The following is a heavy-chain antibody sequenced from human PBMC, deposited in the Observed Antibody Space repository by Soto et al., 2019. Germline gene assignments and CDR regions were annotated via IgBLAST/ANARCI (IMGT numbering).Heavy chain of an antibody. CDR2: IHYNGNT. Sequence: QVQLQVSAPGLVKPSETLSLTCTVSGDSISAYSWSWVRQPPGKGLEWIGNIHYNGNTKYNPSLKSRVTXPLASSXXQFSLKLISVPAADTAKYFCAREGNLGRWLQPLDFWGQGTLVTVSS. D-gene: IGHD5-12*01. CDR1: GDSISAYS. CDR3: AREGNLGRWLQPLDF. J-gene: IGHJ4*02. V-gene: IGHV4-59*01.